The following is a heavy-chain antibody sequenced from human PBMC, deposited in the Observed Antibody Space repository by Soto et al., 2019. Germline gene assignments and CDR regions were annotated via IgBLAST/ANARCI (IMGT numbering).Heavy chain of an antibody. D-gene: IGHD2-8*01. CDR2: INPSGGST. CDR3: ARDLSPSHTKSPWDYYYYGMDV. V-gene: IGHV1-46*01. Sequence: ASVKVSCKASGYTFTSYYMHWVRQAPGQGLEWMGIINPSGGSTSYAQKFQGRVTMTRDTSTSTVYMELSSLRSEDTAVYYCARDLSPSHTKSPWDYYYYGMDVWGQGTTVT. J-gene: IGHJ6*02. CDR1: GYTFTSYY.